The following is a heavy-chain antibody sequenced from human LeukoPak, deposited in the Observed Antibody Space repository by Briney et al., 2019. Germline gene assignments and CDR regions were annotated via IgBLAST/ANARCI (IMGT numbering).Heavy chain of an antibody. D-gene: IGHD3-3*01. J-gene: IGHJ6*02. Sequence: QPGRSLILSCAASGFTFSSYGMHWVRQAPGKGLEWVAVIWYDGSNKYYADSVKGRFTISRDNSKNTLYLQMNSLRAGDTAVYYCARAQGITIFGVVPFRYYYGMDVWGQGTTVTVSS. CDR2: IWYDGSNK. V-gene: IGHV3-33*01. CDR3: ARAQGITIFGVVPFRYYYGMDV. CDR1: GFTFSSYG.